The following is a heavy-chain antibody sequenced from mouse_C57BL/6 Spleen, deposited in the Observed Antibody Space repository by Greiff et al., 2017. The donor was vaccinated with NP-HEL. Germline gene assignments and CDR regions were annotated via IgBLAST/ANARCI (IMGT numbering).Heavy chain of an antibody. CDR3: ARNWVITTVVATDYAMDY. Sequence: QVQLQQSGAELVKPGASVKISCKASGYAFSSYWMNWVKQRPGKGLEWIGQIYPGDGDTNYNGKFKGKATLTADKSSSTAYMQLSSLTSEDSAVYFCARNWVITTVVATDYAMDYWGQGTSVTVSS. D-gene: IGHD1-1*01. V-gene: IGHV1-80*01. CDR1: GYAFSSYW. J-gene: IGHJ4*01. CDR2: IYPGDGDT.